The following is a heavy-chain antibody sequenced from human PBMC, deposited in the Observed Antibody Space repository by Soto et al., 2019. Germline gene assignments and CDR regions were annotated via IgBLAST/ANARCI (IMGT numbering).Heavy chain of an antibody. D-gene: IGHD3-10*01. CDR1: GDSIVSGDNY. J-gene: IGHJ3*01. V-gene: IGHV4-30-4*01. Sequence: SETLSLTCTVSGDSIVSGDNYWIWIRQPPGKGLEWIGFIHSRGSTNYNPSLRSRLIISVDTSKNQFSLTLSSVTAADTAVYYCARVESYYDNTGFSENAFDVWGQGTMVTVSS. CDR2: IHSRGST. CDR3: ARVESYYDNTGFSENAFDV.